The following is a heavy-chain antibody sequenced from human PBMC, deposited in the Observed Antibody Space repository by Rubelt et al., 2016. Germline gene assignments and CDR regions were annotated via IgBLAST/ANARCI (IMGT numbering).Heavy chain of an antibody. CDR3: ARVVADFGVVIIRGFDP. V-gene: IGHV4-4*01. D-gene: IGHD3-3*01. CDR2: VFHDGTT. Sequence: QVQLQESGPRLVKPSGTLSLTCGVSGASLTSSNWWSWVRQPPGRGLEWIGEVFHDGTTYYNPSLKSRVTISVDTSKNQFSLKLSSVTAADTAVYCCARVVADFGVVIIRGFDPWGQGTLVTVSS. J-gene: IGHJ5*02. CDR1: GASLTSSNW.